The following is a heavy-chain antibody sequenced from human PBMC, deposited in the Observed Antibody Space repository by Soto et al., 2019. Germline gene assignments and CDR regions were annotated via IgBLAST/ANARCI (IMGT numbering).Heavy chain of an antibody. CDR1: GGSINSGGHY. D-gene: IGHD2-8*01. CDR3: ARQVRYCSNGVCHYWFDP. V-gene: IGHV4-31*03. CDR2: IYYSGST. Sequence: QVQLQESGPGLVKPSQTLSLTCTVSGGSINSGGHYWSWIRQHPGKGLEWIGYIYYSGSTDYNPSLKRRVTISADTSKNQFSLRLSFVTAADTAVYYCARQVRYCSNGVCHYWFDPWGQGTLVTVSS. J-gene: IGHJ5*02.